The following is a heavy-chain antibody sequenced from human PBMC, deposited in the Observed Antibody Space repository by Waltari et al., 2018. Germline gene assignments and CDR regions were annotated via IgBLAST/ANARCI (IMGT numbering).Heavy chain of an antibody. J-gene: IGHJ4*02. D-gene: IGHD1-26*01. V-gene: IGHV3-74*03. CDR1: AFTFSDYA. Sequence: EVHLVESGGGLVQPGGSLTLSCAGSAFTFSDYAFHWVRQRTGKGLEWVSRIRSDESHNTYGDSLKGRFIISRDNAKNTVYLQMTSLTLDDTAMYYCGRAASGTYSPDYWGRGTLVTVSS. CDR2: IRSDESHN. CDR3: GRAASGTYSPDY.